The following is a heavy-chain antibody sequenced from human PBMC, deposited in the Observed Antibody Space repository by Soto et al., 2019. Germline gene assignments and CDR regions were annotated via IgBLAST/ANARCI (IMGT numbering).Heavy chain of an antibody. J-gene: IGHJ6*02. Sequence: EVQLVESGGGLVKPGGSLRLSCAASGFTFSNYSLNWVRQAPGKGLEWVSVISSRSNHIYYADSVRGRFTISRDNVKNSLYLQMNSLRAEDTAVYYCAKDRGRGSPVSGGMDVWGQGTTVTVSS. V-gene: IGHV3-21*02. CDR1: GFTFSNYS. D-gene: IGHD3-10*01. CDR3: AKDRGRGSPVSGGMDV. CDR2: ISSRSNHI.